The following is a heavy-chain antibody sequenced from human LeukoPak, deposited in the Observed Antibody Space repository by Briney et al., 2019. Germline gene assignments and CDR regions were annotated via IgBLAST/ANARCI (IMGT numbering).Heavy chain of an antibody. D-gene: IGHD1-1*01. CDR1: GFSFRRFW. Sequence: PGGSLRLSCAGSGFSFRRFWMTWVRQAPGRGLEWVANINGDGDGKRYADSVKDRFTISRDNARSLAFLQIHSLRDEDTALYYCARDSSPDSATTYYDALDMWGQGTMVTVSS. CDR2: INGDGDGK. CDR3: ARDSSPDSATTYYDALDM. J-gene: IGHJ3*02. V-gene: IGHV3-7*01.